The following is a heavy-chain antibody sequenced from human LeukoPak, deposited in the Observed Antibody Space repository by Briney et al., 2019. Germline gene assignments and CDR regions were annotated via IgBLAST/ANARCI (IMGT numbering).Heavy chain of an antibody. J-gene: IGHJ4*02. CDR1: GFIVSSNY. CDR3: ARDGGNYSPQDY. V-gene: IGHV3-74*01. Sequence: PGGSLRLSCAASGFIVSSNYMSWVRQAPGKGLVWVSCINGDGSMPIYADSVKGRFTISRDNAKNTLSLHMNSLRAGDTGVYYCARDGGNYSPQDYWGQGTLVTVSS. CDR2: INGDGSMP. D-gene: IGHD1-26*01.